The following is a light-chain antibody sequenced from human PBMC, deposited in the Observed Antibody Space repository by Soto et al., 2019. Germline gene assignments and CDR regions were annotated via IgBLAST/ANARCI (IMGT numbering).Light chain of an antibody. Sequence: EIVLTQSPGTLSLSPGERATLSCRVSQSVRTGYFAWYQQKPGQAPRLLIYGASSRATGIPDRFSGSGSGTDFTLTISGLEPEDFAVYYCQQYAGSATFGQGTKLEI. CDR1: QSVRTGY. CDR3: QQYAGSAT. CDR2: GAS. J-gene: IGKJ1*01. V-gene: IGKV3-20*01.